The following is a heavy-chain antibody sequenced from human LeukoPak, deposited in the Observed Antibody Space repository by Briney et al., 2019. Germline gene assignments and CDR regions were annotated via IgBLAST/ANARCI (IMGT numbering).Heavy chain of an antibody. D-gene: IGHD6-6*01. V-gene: IGHV4-34*01. CDR3: ARLAARRDY. J-gene: IGHJ4*02. Sequence: SETLSLTCAVYGGSFSGYYWSWIRQPPGKGLEWIGEINHSGSTNYNPSLKSRVTISVDTSKNQFSLKLSSVTAADTAVYYCARLAARRDYWGQGTLVTVSS. CDR1: GGSFSGYY. CDR2: INHSGST.